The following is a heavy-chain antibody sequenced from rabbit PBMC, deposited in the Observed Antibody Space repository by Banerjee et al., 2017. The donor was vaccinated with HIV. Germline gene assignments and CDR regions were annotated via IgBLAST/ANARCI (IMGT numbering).Heavy chain of an antibody. CDR1: GFSFSSSYW. CDR2: INTGSSGNA. V-gene: IGHV1S40*01. CDR3: ARDPYGSTSGDWNL. D-gene: IGHD1-1*01. J-gene: IGHJ4*01. Sequence: QSLEESGGDLVKPGASLTLTCTASGFSFSSSYWICWVRQAPGKGLEWIACINTGSSGNAYYASWVISRFTISKTSSTTVTLQMTSLTAADTATYFCARDPYGSTSGDWNLWGPGTLVTVS.